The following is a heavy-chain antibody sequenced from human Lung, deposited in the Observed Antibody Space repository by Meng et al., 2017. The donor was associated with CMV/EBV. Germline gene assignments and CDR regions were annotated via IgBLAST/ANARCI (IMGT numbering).Heavy chain of an antibody. CDR3: ARNRPISDAFDI. D-gene: IGHD3-3*01. CDR1: GFTVSTNF. J-gene: IGHJ3*02. V-gene: IGHV3-53*01. Sequence: GGSLRLXCAASGFTVSTNFMSWVRQAPGKGLECVSLMYSGGTTYYADSVKGRFTISRDDSNNTLYLQMNSLRAEDAAVYYCARNRPISDAFDILGQGTMVTVSS. CDR2: MYSGGTT.